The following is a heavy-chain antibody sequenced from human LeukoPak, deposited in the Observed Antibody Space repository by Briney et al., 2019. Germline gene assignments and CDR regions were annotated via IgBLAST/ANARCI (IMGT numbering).Heavy chain of an antibody. J-gene: IGHJ5*02. CDR3: ARDLGYCSSTSCYSWLGP. Sequence: AGGSLRLSCAASGFTFDDYGMSWVRQAPGKGLEWVSGINWNGGSTGYADSVKGRFTISRDNAKNSLYLQMNSLRAEDTALYHCARDLGYCSSTSCYSWLGPWGQGTLVTVSS. V-gene: IGHV3-20*01. CDR1: GFTFDDYG. D-gene: IGHD2-2*02. CDR2: INWNGGST.